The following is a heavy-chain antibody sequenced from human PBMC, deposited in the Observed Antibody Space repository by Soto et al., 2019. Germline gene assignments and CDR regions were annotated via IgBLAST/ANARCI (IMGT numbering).Heavy chain of an antibody. Sequence: GGSLRLSCAASGFTFSSYWMHWVRQAPGKGLVWVSRINSDGSSTSYADSVKGRFTISRDNAKNTLDLQMNSLRAEDTAVYYCARGDIVVVPADGYYFDYWGQGTLVTVSS. V-gene: IGHV3-74*01. CDR2: INSDGSST. CDR1: GFTFSSYW. J-gene: IGHJ4*02. CDR3: ARGDIVVVPADGYYFDY. D-gene: IGHD2-2*01.